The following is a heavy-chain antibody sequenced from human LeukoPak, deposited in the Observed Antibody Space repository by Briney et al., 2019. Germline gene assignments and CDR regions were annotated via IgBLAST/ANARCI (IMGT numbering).Heavy chain of an antibody. CDR2: IYPGGTT. J-gene: IGHJ5*02. Sequence: GGSLRLSCTASGFSVSTNYMTWVRQAPGRGLEWVSFIYPGGTTNYADSVKGRLTISRDNSKNTLYLQMNSLRAEDTAVYYCAKASDGYFGWFDPWGQGTLVTVSS. V-gene: IGHV3-66*01. D-gene: IGHD5-24*01. CDR1: GFSVSTNY. CDR3: AKASDGYFGWFDP.